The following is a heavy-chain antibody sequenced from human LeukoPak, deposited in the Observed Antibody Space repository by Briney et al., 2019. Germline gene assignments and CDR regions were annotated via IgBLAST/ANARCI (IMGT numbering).Heavy chain of an antibody. D-gene: IGHD4-11*01. J-gene: IGHJ4*02. CDR3: ARDPWVGVTTDY. Sequence: GGSLRLSCAASGFTFSSYTMNGVRQAPGKGLEWVSSISSSSIYIYYADSVKGRFTISRDNAKNSLYLQMNSLRAEDTAAYYCARDPWVGVTTDYWGQGTLVTVSS. V-gene: IGHV3-21*01. CDR2: ISSSSIYI. CDR1: GFTFSSYT.